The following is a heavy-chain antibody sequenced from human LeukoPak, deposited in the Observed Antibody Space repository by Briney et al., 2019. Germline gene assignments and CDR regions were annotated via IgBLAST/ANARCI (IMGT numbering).Heavy chain of an antibody. CDR1: GFTXXXXX. J-gene: IGHJ4*02. CDR2: ISXSXGTT. CDR3: AKERTGGWPFDY. V-gene: IGHV3-23*01. D-gene: IGHD6-19*01. Sequence: GGSLXXXXAASGFTXXXXXXXWVRXAPXXXXXXVSGISXSXGTTYYXXXXXXXLTXSRDNSKNTLYLQMNSLRXDDTAVYYCAKERTGGWPFDYWGQGTLVTVSS.